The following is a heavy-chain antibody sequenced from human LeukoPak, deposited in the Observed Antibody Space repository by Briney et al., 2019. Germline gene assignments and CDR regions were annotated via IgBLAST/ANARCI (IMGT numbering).Heavy chain of an antibody. CDR1: GFTFSSYA. CDR2: IRGSGGTT. D-gene: IGHD3-16*01. CDR3: AKDYVSKAPNWYFDL. J-gene: IGHJ2*01. Sequence: GGSLRLSCAASGFTFSSYAMSWVRQAPGRGLEWVSTIRGSGGTTYYTDSVKGRFTISRDNSKNTLYLQMNSLRAEDTATYYCAKDYVSKAPNWYFDLWGRGTLVTVSS. V-gene: IGHV3-23*01.